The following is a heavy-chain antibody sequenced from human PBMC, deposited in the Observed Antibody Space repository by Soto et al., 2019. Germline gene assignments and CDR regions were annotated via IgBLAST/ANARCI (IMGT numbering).Heavy chain of an antibody. V-gene: IGHV4-39*02. J-gene: IGHJ4*02. CDR2: IYSSEYT. CDR3: ARRSAGLHDYFPS. D-gene: IGHD6-13*01. CDR1: GRSITQLSYY. Sequence: PSQTLSLACSVSGRSITQLSYYCGWVRQTPWNGLEWIGCIYSSEYTNYGPNLSSRVTISTDTSKNASSLTLRTVTAEDTGVYYCARRSAGLHDYFPSWGQGTLVTVSS.